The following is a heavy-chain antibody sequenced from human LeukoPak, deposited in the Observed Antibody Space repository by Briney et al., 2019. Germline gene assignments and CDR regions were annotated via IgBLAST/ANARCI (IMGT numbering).Heavy chain of an antibody. D-gene: IGHD3-16*01. V-gene: IGHV3-30*01. CDR3: ATGGTPNYYYYYYMDV. CDR1: GFTFSSYA. Sequence: GGSLRLSCAASGFTFSSYAMHWVRQAPGKGLEWLAVVSYGGSKKYYADSVKGRFIISRDKSNNTLYLQMNSLRTEDTAVYYCATGGTPNYYYYYYMDVWGKGTTVTVSS. J-gene: IGHJ6*03. CDR2: VSYGGSKK.